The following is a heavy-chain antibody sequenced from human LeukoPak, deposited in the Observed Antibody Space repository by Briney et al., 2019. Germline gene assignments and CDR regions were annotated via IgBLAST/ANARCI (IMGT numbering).Heavy chain of an antibody. CDR1: GGSISSSSYY. CDR3: ARRYHYDSSGYYPFDY. J-gene: IGHJ4*02. V-gene: IGHV4-39*01. D-gene: IGHD3-22*01. Sequence: PSETLSLTCTVSGGSISSSSYYWGWIRQLPGKGLEWIGSIYYSGSTYYNPSLKSRVTISVDTSKNQFSLKLSSVTAADTAVYYCARRYHYDSSGYYPFDYWGQGTLVTVSS. CDR2: IYYSGST.